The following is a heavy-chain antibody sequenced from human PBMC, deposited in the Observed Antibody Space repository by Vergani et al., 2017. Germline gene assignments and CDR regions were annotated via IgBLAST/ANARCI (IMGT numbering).Heavy chain of an antibody. V-gene: IGHV4-38-2*01. CDR3: VRTVALWFGETKDGGWFDP. J-gene: IGHJ5*02. Sequence: QVQLLESGPGLLKPSETLSLTCSVSGYSITSGYYWGWIRQPPGRGLESIGSIYHTGSAYYNPSLKSRVTVSVDTSMNPVSLKLNSVTAADTAVYYCVRTVALWFGETKDGGWFDPWGQGTLVTVTS. D-gene: IGHD3-10*01. CDR2: IYHTGSA. CDR1: GYSITSGYY.